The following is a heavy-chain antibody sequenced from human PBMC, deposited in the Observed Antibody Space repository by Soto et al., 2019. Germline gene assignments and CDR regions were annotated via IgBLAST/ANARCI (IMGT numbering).Heavy chain of an antibody. D-gene: IGHD2-2*01. V-gene: IGHV3-7*03. Sequence: QPGGSLRLSCAASGFTFSNYWMSWVRQAPGKRLEWVANIKEDGSEKYYVDSVKGRFTISRDNAKNSLFLQMNSLRAEDTAVYYCATDLYQLPTMKYYYYGMDVWGQGTTVTVSS. CDR3: ATDLYQLPTMKYYYYGMDV. CDR1: GFTFSNYW. CDR2: IKEDGSEK. J-gene: IGHJ6*02.